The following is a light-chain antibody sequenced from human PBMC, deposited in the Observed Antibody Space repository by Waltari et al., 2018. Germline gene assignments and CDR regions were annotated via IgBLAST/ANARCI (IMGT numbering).Light chain of an antibody. CDR1: ESFINTY. J-gene: IGKJ2*01. CDR3: QLYSSSLYT. V-gene: IGKV3-20*01. CDR2: AAS. Sequence: IVLMQFPGTLSLSPGERATLSCRASESFINTYLAWYQQKPGQAPRLLIYAASTRAPGTPDRFSGSESGTDFTLTISRLEPEDVAVYFCQLYSSSLYTFGQGTKLEIK.